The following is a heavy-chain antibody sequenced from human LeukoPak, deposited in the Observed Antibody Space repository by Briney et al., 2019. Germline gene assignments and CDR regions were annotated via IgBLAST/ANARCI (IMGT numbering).Heavy chain of an antibody. CDR3: ARDHNYAFDN. J-gene: IGHJ4*02. CDR1: GFTFDDYA. CDR2: ISGDGGST. D-gene: IGHD1-1*01. Sequence: RSGGSLRLSCAASGFTFDDYAMHWVRQAPGKGLEWVSLISGDGGSTYYADSVRGRFTISADKAKNSLYLQMNSLRVEDTAVYYCARDHNYAFDNWGQGTLVSVAS. V-gene: IGHV3-43*02.